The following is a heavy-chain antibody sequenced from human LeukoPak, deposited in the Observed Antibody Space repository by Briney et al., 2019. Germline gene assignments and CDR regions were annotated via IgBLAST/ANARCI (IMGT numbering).Heavy chain of an antibody. CDR3: ARGPIVLMVYAIRYYYYGMDV. CDR2: IYYGRSP. J-gene: IGHJ6*02. D-gene: IGHD2-8*01. V-gene: IGHV4-39*01. Sequence: SETLSLTCTVSDGSISSNNFYWGWIRQPPGKGLEWIGDIYYGRSPYYNPSLKSRLTISVDTSKNQFSLKLSSVTAADTAVYYCARGPIVLMVYAIRYYYYGMDVWGQGTTVTVSS. CDR1: DGSISSNNFY.